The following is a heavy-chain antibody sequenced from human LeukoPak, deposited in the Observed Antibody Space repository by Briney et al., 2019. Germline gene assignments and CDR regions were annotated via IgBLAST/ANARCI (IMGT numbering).Heavy chain of an antibody. J-gene: IGHJ3*02. Sequence: GGSLRLSCAASGFTFSSYTMSWVRQAPGKGPEWVSGISGSGGSTYYADSVKGRFTISRDNSKKTLYLQMNSLRAEDTAVYYCAKAYFDSSGYYYRRSVDAFDIWGQGTMVTISS. D-gene: IGHD3-22*01. CDR2: ISGSGGST. V-gene: IGHV3-23*01. CDR1: GFTFSSYT. CDR3: AKAYFDSSGYYYRRSVDAFDI.